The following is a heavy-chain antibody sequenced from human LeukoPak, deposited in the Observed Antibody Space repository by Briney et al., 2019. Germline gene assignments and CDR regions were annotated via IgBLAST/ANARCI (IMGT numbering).Heavy chain of an antibody. J-gene: IGHJ4*02. CDR2: ITGGGGNTYNT. CDR3: ARETTTLDY. D-gene: IGHD1-26*01. Sequence: GGSLRLSCAASGFTFGSYVMSWVRQPPGKGLEWVSAITGGGGNTYNTYYADSVKGRFTISRDNSKDTLFLQMNSLRAEDTAVYYCARETTTLDYWGQGTLVTVSS. CDR1: GFTFGSYV. V-gene: IGHV3-23*01.